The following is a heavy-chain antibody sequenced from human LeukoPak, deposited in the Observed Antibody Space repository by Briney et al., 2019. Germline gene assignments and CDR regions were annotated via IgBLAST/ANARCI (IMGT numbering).Heavy chain of an antibody. V-gene: IGHV4-34*01. CDR3: ARAKTSDYDFWSGYLYYFDY. CDR1: GGSFSAYY. Sequence: SETLSLTCAVYGGSFSAYYWSWIRQPPGKGLEWIGEINHSGSTNYNPSLKSRVTISEDTSKNQFSLKLSSVTAADTAVYYCARAKTSDYDFWSGYLYYFDYWGQGTLVTVSS. CDR2: INHSGST. J-gene: IGHJ4*02. D-gene: IGHD3-3*01.